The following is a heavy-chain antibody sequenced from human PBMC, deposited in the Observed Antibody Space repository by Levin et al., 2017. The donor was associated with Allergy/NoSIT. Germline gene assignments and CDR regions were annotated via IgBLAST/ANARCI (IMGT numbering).Heavy chain of an antibody. CDR2: IYLSGST. V-gene: IGHV4-30-2*01. Sequence: PVTGLEWIGNIYLSGSTYYNPSLKSRVTISVDRSKNQFSLNLSSVTAADTAVYYCARVAGYSYGYYFDYWGQGTLVTVSS. D-gene: IGHD5-18*01. CDR3: ARVAGYSYGYYFDY. J-gene: IGHJ4*02.